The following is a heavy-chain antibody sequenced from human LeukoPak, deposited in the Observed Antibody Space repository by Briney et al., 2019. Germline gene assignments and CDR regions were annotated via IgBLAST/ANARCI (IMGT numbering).Heavy chain of an antibody. CDR1: GFTFSSYA. Sequence: GGSLRLSCAASGFTFSSYAMHWVRQAPGKGLGYVSAISSNGGSTYYANSVKGRFTISRDNSKNTLYLQMGSLRAEDMAVYYCARAGYSSGWYHPNDYWGQGTLVTVSS. J-gene: IGHJ4*02. V-gene: IGHV3-64*01. CDR3: ARAGYSSGWYHPNDY. CDR2: ISSNGGST. D-gene: IGHD6-19*01.